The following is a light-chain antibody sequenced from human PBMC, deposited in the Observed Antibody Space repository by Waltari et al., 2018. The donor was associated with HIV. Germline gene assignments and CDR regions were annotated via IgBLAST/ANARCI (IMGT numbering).Light chain of an antibody. CDR2: EVS. V-gene: IGLV2-14*01. CDR3: SSYTSSSTLYV. Sequence: QSALTQPASVSGSPGKSHTISCTGTSSDFGGNIYASWYQQHPGIAPNLMISEVSKRPSGVTNRFSGSKSGNTASLTISGLQVEDEADYYCSSYTSSSTLYVFGTGTKVTVL. CDR1: SSDFGGNIY. J-gene: IGLJ1*01.